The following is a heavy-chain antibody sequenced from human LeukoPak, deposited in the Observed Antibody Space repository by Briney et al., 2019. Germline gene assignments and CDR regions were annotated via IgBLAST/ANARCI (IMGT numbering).Heavy chain of an antibody. D-gene: IGHD3-22*01. J-gene: IGHJ4*02. Sequence: PSETLSLTCTVSGASIRSTTYYWGWVRQPPGKGLEYVGSVYYSGTASYNPSLKSRLTISVDTSKNQFSLKLSSVTATATAMYYCVRHFYYFDTSGYSNFDSWGQGSLVTVSS. CDR2: VYYSGTA. CDR3: VRHFYYFDTSGYSNFDS. V-gene: IGHV4-39*01. CDR1: GASIRSTTYY.